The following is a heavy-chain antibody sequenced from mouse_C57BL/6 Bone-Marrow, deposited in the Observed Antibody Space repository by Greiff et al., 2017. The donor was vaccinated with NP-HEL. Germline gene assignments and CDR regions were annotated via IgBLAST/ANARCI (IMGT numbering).Heavy chain of an antibody. J-gene: IGHJ2*01. V-gene: IGHV1-52*01. D-gene: IGHD2-4*01. CDR2: IDPSDSET. CDR3: ARWDDYDHYFDY. Sequence: QVQLQQPGAELVRPGSSVKLSCKASGYTFTSYWMHWVKQRPIQGLEWIGNIDPSDSETHYNQKFKDKATLTVEKSSSTAYMQLSRLTSEDSAVYYCARWDDYDHYFDYWGQGTTLTVSS. CDR1: GYTFTSYW.